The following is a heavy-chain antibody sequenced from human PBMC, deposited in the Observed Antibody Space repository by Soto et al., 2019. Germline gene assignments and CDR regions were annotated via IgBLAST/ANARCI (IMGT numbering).Heavy chain of an antibody. CDR3: AKGDCSGGSCYFSAFDI. J-gene: IGHJ3*02. V-gene: IGHV3-30*18. CDR2: ISYDGTNN. D-gene: IGHD2-15*01. CDR1: GFTFSSYG. Sequence: QVQLVESGGGVVQPGRSLRLSCAASGFTFSSYGMHWVRQAPGKGLEWVAVISYDGTNNYYTESAKGRFTISRDNSKNTLFLQMNSLRAEDTAVYFCAKGDCSGGSCYFSAFDIWGQGTMVTVSS.